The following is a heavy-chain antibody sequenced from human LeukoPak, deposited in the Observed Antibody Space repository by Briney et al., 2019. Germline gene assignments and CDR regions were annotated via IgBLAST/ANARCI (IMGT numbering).Heavy chain of an antibody. J-gene: IGHJ6*02. V-gene: IGHV1-18*01. CDR2: ISAYSGDT. Sequence: ASVKVSCKASGYTFTTYGVSWVRQAPGQGLEWMGWISAYSGDTNYAQKFQGRVTMTTDTSTSTAYMELRSLRSDDTAVYYCARMATVTSNYGMDVWGQGTTVTVSS. D-gene: IGHD4-17*01. CDR1: GYTFTTYG. CDR3: ARMATVTSNYGMDV.